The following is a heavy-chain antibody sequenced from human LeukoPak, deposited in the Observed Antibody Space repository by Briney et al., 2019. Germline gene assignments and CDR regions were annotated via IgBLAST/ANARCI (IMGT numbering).Heavy chain of an antibody. CDR3: ALSYYDSSGYSDY. Sequence: SETLSLTCTVSGGSISSSSYYWGWIRQPPGKGLEWIGSIYYSGSTYYNPSLKSRVTISVDTSKNQFPLKLSSVTAADTAVYYCALSYYDSSGYSDYWGQGTLVTVSS. CDR2: IYYSGST. J-gene: IGHJ4*02. CDR1: GGSISSSSYY. D-gene: IGHD3-22*01. V-gene: IGHV4-39*01.